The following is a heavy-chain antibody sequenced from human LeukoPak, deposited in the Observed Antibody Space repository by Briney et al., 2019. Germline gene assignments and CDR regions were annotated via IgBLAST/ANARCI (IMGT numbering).Heavy chain of an antibody. V-gene: IGHV3-23*01. CDR1: GFTFSSYA. J-gene: IGHJ4*02. CDR2: ISGSGGST. D-gene: IGHD3-10*01. Sequence: GGSLRPSCAASGFTFSSYAMSWVRQAPGKGLEWVSAISGSGGSTYYADSVKGRFTISRDNSKNTLYLQMNSLRAEDTAVYYCAKGGGLWFGELYSDYWGQGTLVTVSS. CDR3: AKGGGLWFGELYSDY.